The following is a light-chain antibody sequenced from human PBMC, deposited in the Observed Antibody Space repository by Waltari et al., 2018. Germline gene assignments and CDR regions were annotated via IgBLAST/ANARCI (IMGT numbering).Light chain of an antibody. V-gene: IGLV2-14*03. CDR3: SSYTSSSTLVV. CDR1: SSDVGGYNA. Sequence: QSSLTQPASVSGSPGQSLTIPCTGTSSDVGGYNAVAWYQQHPGKAPKLMIYDVSNRPSGVSNRFSGSKSGNTASLTISGLQAEDEADYYCSSYTSSSTLVVFGGGTKLTVL. J-gene: IGLJ2*01. CDR2: DVS.